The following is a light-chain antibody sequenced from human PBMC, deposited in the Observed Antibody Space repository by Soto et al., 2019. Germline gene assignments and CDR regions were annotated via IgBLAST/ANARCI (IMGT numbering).Light chain of an antibody. Sequence: EIVLTQSPDTLSLSPGERATLSCRASHSVTSNYLAWYQQKPGQAPRLLIFGASIRDTGIPGRFSGSGSGTDFTLTISRLEPEDSAVYHCQQYGSSPTTFGQGTKVDIK. CDR1: HSVTSNY. V-gene: IGKV3-20*01. CDR3: QQYGSSPTT. CDR2: GAS. J-gene: IGKJ1*01.